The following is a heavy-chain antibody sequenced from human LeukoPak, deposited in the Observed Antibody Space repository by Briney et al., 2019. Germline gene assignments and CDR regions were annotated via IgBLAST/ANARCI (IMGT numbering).Heavy chain of an antibody. J-gene: IGHJ6*02. V-gene: IGHV1-69*13. CDR3: ARDMLVAANCRPSYVGYYYYGMDV. CDR2: IIPIFGTA. CDR1: GGTFSSYA. Sequence: SVKVPCKASGGTFSSYAISWVRQAPGQGLEWMGGIIPIFGTANYAQKFQGRVTITADESTSTAYMELSSLRSEDTAVYYCARDMLVAANCRPSYVGYYYYGMDVWGQGTTVTVSS. D-gene: IGHD1-1*01.